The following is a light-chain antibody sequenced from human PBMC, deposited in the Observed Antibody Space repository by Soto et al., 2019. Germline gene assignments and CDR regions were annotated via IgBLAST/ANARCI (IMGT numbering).Light chain of an antibody. J-gene: IGKJ5*01. CDR3: QFGIT. Sequence: DIQMTQSPSSLSASVGDRVTITCRASQSISSYLNWYQRKPGKAPKLLIYAASSLQSGVPSRFSGSVSGTDFTLTISSLQPEDFATYYCQFGITFGQGTRLEIK. V-gene: IGKV1-39*01. CDR1: QSISSY. CDR2: AAS.